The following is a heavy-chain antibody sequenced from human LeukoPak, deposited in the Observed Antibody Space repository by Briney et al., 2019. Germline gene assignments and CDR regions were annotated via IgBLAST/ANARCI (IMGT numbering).Heavy chain of an antibody. D-gene: IGHD2-15*01. CDR1: GGSISSSDW. CDR3: ARHDSFGFDV. V-gene: IGHV4-4*02. Sequence: PSGTLSLTCVVSGGSISSSDWWSWVRQPPGEGLEWVGQIHHSGSVYQKPSLKSRVTMSLDKSKNQLSLKLTYVTAADTAMYYCARHDSFGFDVWGQGTMVTVSS. J-gene: IGHJ3*01. CDR2: IHHSGSV.